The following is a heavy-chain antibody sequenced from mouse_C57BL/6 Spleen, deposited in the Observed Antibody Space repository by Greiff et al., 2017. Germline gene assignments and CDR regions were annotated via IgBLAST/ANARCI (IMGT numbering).Heavy chain of an antibody. CDR1: GYTFTSYW. V-gene: IGHV1-64*01. J-gene: IGHJ1*03. CDR2: IHPNSGST. Sequence: VQLQQPGAELVKPGASVKLSCKASGYTFTSYWMHWVKQRPGQGLEWIGMIHPNSGSTNYNEKFKSKATLTVDKSSSTAYMQLSSLTSEDSAVYYCARADYDWYFDVWGTGTTVTVDS. CDR3: ARADYDWYFDV. D-gene: IGHD2-4*01.